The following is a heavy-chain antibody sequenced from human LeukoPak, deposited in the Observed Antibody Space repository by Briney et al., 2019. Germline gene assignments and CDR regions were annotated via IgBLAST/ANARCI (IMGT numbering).Heavy chain of an antibody. J-gene: IGHJ4*02. CDR3: AKEHGYSYGYDSDY. CDR2: ISGSGGST. Sequence: GGSLRLSCAASGFTFSSYAMSWVRQAPGKGLEWVSAISGSGGSTYYADSVKGRFTISRDNSKNTLCLQMNSLRAEDTAVYYCAKEHGYSYGYDSDYWGQGTLVTVSS. V-gene: IGHV3-23*01. D-gene: IGHD5-18*01. CDR1: GFTFSSYA.